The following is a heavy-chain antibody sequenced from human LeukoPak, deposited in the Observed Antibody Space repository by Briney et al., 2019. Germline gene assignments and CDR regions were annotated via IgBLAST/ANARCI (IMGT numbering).Heavy chain of an antibody. D-gene: IGHD2-21*02. J-gene: IGHJ3*01. CDR1: GDSMSSHY. V-gene: IGHV4-59*11. CDR3: ARLLDNDYSGDPDTFDV. CDR2: KHYSGRT. Sequence: SETLSLTCTVSGDSMSSHYWSWIRQSPGKGPEWIGYKHYSGRTYYNPSLQGRVTISVDTSKNHFSLRLTSVTAADTAVYYCARLLDNDYSGDPDTFDVWGQGTMVTVSS.